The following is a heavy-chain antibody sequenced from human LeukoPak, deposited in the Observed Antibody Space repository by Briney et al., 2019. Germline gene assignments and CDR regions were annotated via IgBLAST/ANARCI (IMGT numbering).Heavy chain of an antibody. CDR2: ISSSSSYI. J-gene: IGHJ4*02. V-gene: IGHV3-21*01. CDR1: GFTFSSYS. Sequence: PGGSLRLSCAASGFTFSSYSMNWVRQAPGKGLEWVSSISSSSSYIYYADSVKGRFTISRDNAKNSLYLQMNSLRAEDTAVYYCARAVAAAGGLDYWGQGTLVTVSS. D-gene: IGHD6-13*01. CDR3: ARAVAAAGGLDY.